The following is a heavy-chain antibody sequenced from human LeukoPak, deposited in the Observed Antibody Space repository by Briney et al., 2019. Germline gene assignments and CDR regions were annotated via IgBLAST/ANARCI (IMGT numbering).Heavy chain of an antibody. V-gene: IGHV1-2*06. CDR1: GYTFTGYY. CDR3: ARFRRIAAAGGFDP. J-gene: IGHJ5*02. CDR2: INPNSGGT. D-gene: IGHD6-13*01. Sequence: GASVKVSCKASGYTFTGYYMHWVRQAPGQGLEWMGRINPNSGGTNYAQKFQGRVTMTWDTSISTAYMELSRLRSDDPAVYYCARFRRIAAAGGFDPWGQGTLVTVSS.